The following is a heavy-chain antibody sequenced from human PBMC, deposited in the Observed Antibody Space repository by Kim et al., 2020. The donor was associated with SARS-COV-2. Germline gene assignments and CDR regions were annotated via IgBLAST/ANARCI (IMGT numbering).Heavy chain of an antibody. D-gene: IGHD5-18*01. V-gene: IGHV2-5*02. J-gene: IGHJ3*02. CDR1: GFSLSTSGVG. CDR3: ALSQNRPVQLWSLAFDI. Sequence: SGPTLVKPTPTLTLTCTFSGFSLSTSGVGVGWIRQPPGKALEWLALIYWDDDKRYSPSLKSRLTITKDTSKNQVVLTMTNMDPVDTATYYCALSQNRPVQLWSLAFDIWGQGTMVTVSS. CDR2: IYWDDDK.